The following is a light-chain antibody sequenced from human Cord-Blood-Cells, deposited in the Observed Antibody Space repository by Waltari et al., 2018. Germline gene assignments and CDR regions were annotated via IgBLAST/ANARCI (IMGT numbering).Light chain of an antibody. J-gene: IGKJ1*01. CDR3: QQYGSSPRT. CDR2: GAS. Sequence: ELVLTQSPGTLSLSRGEIATLACRASQSVSSSYLAGYQQKPGQAPRLLIYGASSRATGIPDRFSGSGSGTDFTLTISRLEPEDVAVYYCQQYGSSPRTFGQGTKVEIK. V-gene: IGKV3-20*01. CDR1: QSVSSSY.